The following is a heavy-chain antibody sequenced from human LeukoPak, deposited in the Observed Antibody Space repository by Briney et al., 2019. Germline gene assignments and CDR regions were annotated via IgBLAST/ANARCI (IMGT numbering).Heavy chain of an antibody. CDR3: ARGCSSTSFLLGGNNWFDP. J-gene: IGHJ5*02. D-gene: IGHD2-2*01. V-gene: IGHV3-21*01. CDR1: GFTFSSYN. CDR2: ITSSSRYI. Sequence: GGSLTLSCVASGFTFSSYNMNWVRQAPGKGLEWVSSITSSSRYIYYPDSLKGRLTISRDNAKNSLYLQMHSLRAEDKAVYYCARGCSSTSFLLGGNNWFDPWGQGTLVTVSS.